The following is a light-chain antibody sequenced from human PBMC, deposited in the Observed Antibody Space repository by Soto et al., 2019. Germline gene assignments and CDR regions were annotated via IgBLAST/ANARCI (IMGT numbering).Light chain of an antibody. CDR1: QTTNNY. CDR2: AAS. Sequence: DIHISHSPSSLSSSVLYIVTITCLASQTTNNYLNWYQLKPGKAPKLLIYAASTLQTGVPSRFTGSGSGTDLTLTIISLQPEDFATFYCQQSYNIPITFGQGTRLEI. J-gene: IGKJ5*01. CDR3: QQSYNIPIT. V-gene: IGKV1-39*01.